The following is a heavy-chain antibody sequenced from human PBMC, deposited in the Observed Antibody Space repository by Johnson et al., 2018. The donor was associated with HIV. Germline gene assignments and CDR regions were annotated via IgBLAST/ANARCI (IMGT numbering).Heavy chain of an antibody. V-gene: IGHV3-66*02. CDR3: AREPRGPSSGSRIPDAFDI. J-gene: IGHJ3*02. D-gene: IGHD3-10*01. CDR1: GFTVSSNY. Sequence: VQLVESGGGLVQPGGSLRLSCAASGFTVSSNYMSWVRQAPGKGLEWVSILYSGGRTYYADSVKGRFTISRDNSKNTLYLQMNSLRDEDTAVYYCAREPRGPSSGSRIPDAFDIWGKGPMVTVSS. CDR2: LYSGGRT.